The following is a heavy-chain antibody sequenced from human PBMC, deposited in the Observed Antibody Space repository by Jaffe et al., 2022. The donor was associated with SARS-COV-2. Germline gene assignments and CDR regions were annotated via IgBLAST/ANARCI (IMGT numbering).Heavy chain of an antibody. CDR3: AREGYGHAFDF. CDR2: VGTPGES. CDR1: GFTFSNYD. D-gene: IGHD5-12*01. J-gene: IGHJ3*01. Sequence: EVQLVESGGGLVQPGGSLRLSCAASGFTFSNYDMHWVRQATGKGLEWVSSVGTPGESYYAGSVKGRFTISRENAKKSLYLQMNSLRAGDTAVYYCAREGYGHAFDFWGQGAMVTVSS. V-gene: IGHV3-13*01.